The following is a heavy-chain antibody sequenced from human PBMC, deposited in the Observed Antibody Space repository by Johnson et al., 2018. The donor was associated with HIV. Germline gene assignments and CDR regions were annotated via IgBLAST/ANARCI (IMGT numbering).Heavy chain of an antibody. J-gene: IGHJ3*02. CDR1: GFNVSSNY. Sequence: VQLVESGGGLIQPGGSLRLSCAASGFNVSSNYMSWVRQAPGKGLEWVANIKQDGSEKYYVDSVKGRFTISRDNAKNSLYLQMNSLRAEDTAVYYCARDRSDIFAFDIWGQGTMVTVSS. D-gene: IGHD1-26*01. V-gene: IGHV3-7*01. CDR3: ARDRSDIFAFDI. CDR2: IKQDGSEK.